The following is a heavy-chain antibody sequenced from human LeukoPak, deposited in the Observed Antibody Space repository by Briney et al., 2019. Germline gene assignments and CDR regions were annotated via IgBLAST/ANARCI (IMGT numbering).Heavy chain of an antibody. CDR3: ARGPGSSWYGDSY. D-gene: IGHD6-13*01. V-gene: IGHV1-2*02. Sequence: RASVKVSCKASGYTFTGYYMHWVRQAPGQGLEWMGWINPNSGGTNYAQKFQGRVTMTRDTSISTAYMELSRLRSDDTAVYYCARGPGSSWYGDSYWGQGTLVTVSS. CDR1: GYTFTGYY. CDR2: INPNSGGT. J-gene: IGHJ4*02.